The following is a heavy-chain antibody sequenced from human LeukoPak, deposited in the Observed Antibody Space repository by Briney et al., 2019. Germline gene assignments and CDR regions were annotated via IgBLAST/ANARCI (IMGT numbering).Heavy chain of an antibody. D-gene: IGHD3-3*01. J-gene: IGHJ6*02. CDR2: IYYSGST. Sequence: SETLSLTCAVYGGSFSGYYWGWIRQPPGKGLEWIGSIYYSGSTYYNPSLKSRVTISVDTSKNQFSLKLSSVTAADTAVYYCARHGVLYYDFWGDYGMDVWGQGTTVTVSS. CDR1: GGSFSGYY. V-gene: IGHV4-39*01. CDR3: ARHGVLYYDFWGDYGMDV.